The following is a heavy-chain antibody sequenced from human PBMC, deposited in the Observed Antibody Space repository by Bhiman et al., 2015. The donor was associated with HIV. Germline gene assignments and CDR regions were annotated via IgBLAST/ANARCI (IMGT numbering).Heavy chain of an antibody. J-gene: IGHJ6*03. V-gene: IGHV3-21*01. CDR1: GFTFRSYT. CDR2: VTSSSTYI. Sequence: EVQLVESGGGLVKPGGSLRLSCAASGFTFRSYTMNWVRQAPGKGLEWVSSVTSSSTYISYADSVKGRFTISRDNAKNSLYLQMNSLRGDDTAVYFCTRAPNHYYYMDVWGKGTTVTVSS. CDR3: TRAPNHYYYMDV.